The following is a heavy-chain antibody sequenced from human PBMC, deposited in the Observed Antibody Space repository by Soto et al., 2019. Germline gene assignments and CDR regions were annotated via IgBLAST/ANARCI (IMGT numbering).Heavy chain of an antibody. CDR2: FDPEDGET. CDR1: GYTLTELS. J-gene: IGHJ5*02. CDR3: ATSRYDFWSGYHKYNWFDP. Sequence: ASVKVSCKVSGYTLTELSMHCVRQAPGKGLEWMGGFDPEDGETIYAQKFQGRVTMTEDTSTDTAYMELSSLRSEDTAVYYCATSRYDFWSGYHKYNWFDPWGQGTLVTVSS. V-gene: IGHV1-24*01. D-gene: IGHD3-3*01.